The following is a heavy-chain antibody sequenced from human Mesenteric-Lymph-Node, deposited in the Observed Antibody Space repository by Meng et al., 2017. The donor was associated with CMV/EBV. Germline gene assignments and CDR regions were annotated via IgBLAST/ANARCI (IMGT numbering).Heavy chain of an antibody. V-gene: IGHV3-30*04. J-gene: IGHJ4*02. D-gene: IGHD4-17*01. CDR2: VSHDENNK. Sequence: GESLKISCAASGFTFSTYAMHWVRHAPGKGLEWVAVVSHDENNKYYAESVKGRFTISRDNSKNTLYLQMNSLRAEDTAVYYCVKDLGPGDSWGQGTLVTVSS. CDR3: VKDLGPGDS. CDR1: GFTFSTYA.